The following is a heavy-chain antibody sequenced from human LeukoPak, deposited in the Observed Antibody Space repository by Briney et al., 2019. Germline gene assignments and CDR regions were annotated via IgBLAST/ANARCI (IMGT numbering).Heavy chain of an antibody. CDR2: MNPNSGNT. J-gene: IGHJ6*02. Sequence: ASVKVSCKASGYTFSSYDINWVRQATGQGLEWMGRMNPNSGNTNYAQKFQGRVTMTRSTSTSTAYLELSSLRSDDTAVYYCARGGWVNDDSGALFVMDFGGQGTTVTVS. CDR1: GYTFSSYD. V-gene: IGHV1-8*02. D-gene: IGHD3-10*01. CDR3: ARGGWVNDDSGALFVMDF.